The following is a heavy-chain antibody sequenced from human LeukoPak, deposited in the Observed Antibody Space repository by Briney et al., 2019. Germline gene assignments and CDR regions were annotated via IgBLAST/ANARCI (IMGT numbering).Heavy chain of an antibody. V-gene: IGHV5-51*01. CDR2: INPVDSET. CDR1: GYRFTDHW. CDR3: ARWPIAAAGTRYFDY. J-gene: IGHJ4*02. Sequence: GESLKISCKGSGYRFTDHWIAWVRQMPGKGLECMGIINPVDSETRYSPSFQGQVTISADKSISTAYLQWSSLKASDTAMYYCARWPIAAAGTRYFDYWGQGTLVTVSS. D-gene: IGHD6-13*01.